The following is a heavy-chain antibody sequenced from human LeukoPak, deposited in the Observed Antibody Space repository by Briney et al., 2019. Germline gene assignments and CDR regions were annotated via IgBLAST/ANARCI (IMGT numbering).Heavy chain of an antibody. V-gene: IGHV3-23*01. CDR3: AKDLGDFWSGYYTPYFDY. D-gene: IGHD3-3*01. CDR2: ISGSGGST. CDR1: GFTFSSYA. Sequence: GGSLRLSCAASGFTFSSYAMSWVRQAPGKGLEWVSAISGSGGSTYYADSVKGRFTISRDNSKNTLYLQMNSLRAEDTAVYYCAKDLGDFWSGYYTPYFDYWGQGTLVAVSS. J-gene: IGHJ4*02.